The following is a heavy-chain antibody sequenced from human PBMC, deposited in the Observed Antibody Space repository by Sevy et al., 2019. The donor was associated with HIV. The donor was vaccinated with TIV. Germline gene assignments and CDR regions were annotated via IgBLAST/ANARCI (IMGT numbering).Heavy chain of an antibody. CDR2: INHSGST. D-gene: IGHD3-22*01. CDR1: GGSFSGYY. Sequence: SETLSLTCAVYGGSFSGYYWSWIRQPPGKGLEWIGEINHSGSTNYNPSLKSRVTISVDTSKNQFSLKLSSVTAADTAVYYCARGPNYYDSSGYYPTYYYDMDVWGKGTTVTVSS. CDR3: ARGPNYYDSSGYYPTYYYDMDV. J-gene: IGHJ6*03. V-gene: IGHV4-34*01.